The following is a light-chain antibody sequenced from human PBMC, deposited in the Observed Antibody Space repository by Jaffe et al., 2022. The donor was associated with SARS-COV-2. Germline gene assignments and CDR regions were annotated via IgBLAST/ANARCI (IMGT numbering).Light chain of an antibody. CDR2: GKN. Sequence: SSELTQDPAVSVALGQTVRITCQGDSLSTFYASWYQQKPGQAPLLVIYGKNNRPSGIPDRFSGSSSGNTASLTITGAQAEDEADYYCNSRDSSGNHVVFGGGTKLTVL. CDR3: NSRDSSGNHVV. CDR1: SLSTFY. V-gene: IGLV3-19*01. J-gene: IGLJ2*01.